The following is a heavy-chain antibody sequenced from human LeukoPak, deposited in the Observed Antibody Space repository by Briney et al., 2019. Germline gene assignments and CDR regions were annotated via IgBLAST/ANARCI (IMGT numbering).Heavy chain of an antibody. CDR1: GGSFSGYY. D-gene: IGHD6-13*01. J-gene: IGHJ4*02. CDR3: ARRVGGSSWYVEPNSAEDY. Sequence: SETLSLTCAVYGGSFSGYYWSWLRQPPGKGLEWIGEINHSGSNNYNPSLKSRVTISVDTSKNQFSLTLSSVTATDTAVYYCARRVGGSSWYVEPNSAEDYWGQGTLVTVSS. V-gene: IGHV4-34*01. CDR2: INHSGSN.